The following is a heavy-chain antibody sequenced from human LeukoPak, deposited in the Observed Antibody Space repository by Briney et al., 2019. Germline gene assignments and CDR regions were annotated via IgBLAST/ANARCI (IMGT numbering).Heavy chain of an antibody. CDR2: INPSGGST. D-gene: IGHD6-6*01. CDR1: GYTFTSYY. Sequence: ASVKVSCKASGYTFTSYYMHWVRQAPGQGLEWMGIINPSGGSTSYAQKFQGRVTMTTDTSTTTAYMDLSSLRSEDTAVYYCARSPSRYYYYYYMDVWGKGTTVTVSS. V-gene: IGHV1-46*01. J-gene: IGHJ6*03. CDR3: ARSPSRYYYYYYMDV.